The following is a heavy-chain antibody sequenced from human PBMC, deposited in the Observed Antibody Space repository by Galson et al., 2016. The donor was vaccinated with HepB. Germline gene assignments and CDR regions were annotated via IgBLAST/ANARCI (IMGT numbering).Heavy chain of an antibody. D-gene: IGHD1-26*01. V-gene: IGHV3-23*01. Sequence: SLRLSCAASGFTFSSYAMSWVRQAPGKGLEWVSVVSGSGDNTYYADSVKGRFTISREDGENSLYLQMNSLRAGDTAVYHCARGLQAGYYWSFDVWGQGTTVTVSS. CDR3: ARGLQAGYYWSFDV. CDR2: VSGSGDNT. J-gene: IGHJ6*02. CDR1: GFTFSSYA.